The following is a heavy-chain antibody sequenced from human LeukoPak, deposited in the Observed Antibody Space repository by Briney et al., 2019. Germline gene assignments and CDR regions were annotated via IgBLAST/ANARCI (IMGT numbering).Heavy chain of an antibody. CDR1: GYSISSGYY. CDR3: ARDGSGFISSAFDI. D-gene: IGHD3-22*01. V-gene: IGHV4-38-2*02. J-gene: IGHJ3*02. CDR2: IYHSGST. Sequence: SETLSLTCTVSGYSISSGYYWGWIRQPPGKGLEWIGSIYHSGSTYYNPSLKSRVTISVDTSKNQFSLKLSSVTAADTAVYYCARDGSGFISSAFDIWGQGAMVTVSS.